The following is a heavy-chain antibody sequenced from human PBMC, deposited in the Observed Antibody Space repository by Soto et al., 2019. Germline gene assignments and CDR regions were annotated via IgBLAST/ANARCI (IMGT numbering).Heavy chain of an antibody. CDR1: GGTFSSYA. D-gene: IGHD1-26*01. CDR2: IIPIFGTA. V-gene: IGHV1-69*01. Sequence: QVQLVQSGAEVTKPGSSVKVSCKASGGTFSSYAISWVRQAPGQGLEWMGGIIPIFGTANYAQKVQGRDTITADESTSTAYMELSSLGAEDTAVYYCASGYSGSYEDYYGMDVWGQGTTVTVSS. J-gene: IGHJ6*02. CDR3: ASGYSGSYEDYYGMDV.